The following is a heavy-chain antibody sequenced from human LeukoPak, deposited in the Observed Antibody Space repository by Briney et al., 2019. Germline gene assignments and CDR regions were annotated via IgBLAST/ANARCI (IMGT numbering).Heavy chain of an antibody. J-gene: IGHJ4*02. CDR3: ARVIGRALDY. CDR2: ISSSSSYI. V-gene: IGHV3-21*01. Sequence: GGSLRLSCAASGFTFSSYSMNWVRQAPGEGLEWVSSISSSSSYIYYADSVKGRFTISRDNAKNSLYLQMNSLRAEDTAVYYCARVIGRALDYWGQGTLVTVSS. D-gene: IGHD1-14*01. CDR1: GFTFSSYS.